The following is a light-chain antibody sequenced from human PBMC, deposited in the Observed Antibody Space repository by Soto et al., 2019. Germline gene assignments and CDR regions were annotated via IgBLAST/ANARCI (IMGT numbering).Light chain of an antibody. Sequence: DIQMTHSPSSVSASVGDRVTITCRASQDISGWLAWFQQKPGKAPNLLIYSASILQSGVPSSFSGSGSWTDFTLTITCLQPADFANYASHQPNSFPWTCGQGTKVEF. CDR2: SAS. CDR1: QDISGW. V-gene: IGKV1D-12*01. CDR3: HQPNSFPWT. J-gene: IGKJ1*01.